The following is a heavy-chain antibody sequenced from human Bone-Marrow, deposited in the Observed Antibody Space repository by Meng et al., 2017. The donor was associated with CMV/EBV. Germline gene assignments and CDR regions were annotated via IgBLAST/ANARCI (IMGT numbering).Heavy chain of an antibody. J-gene: IGHJ3*02. V-gene: IGHV3-21*01. CDR1: GFTFSSYS. Sequence: GGSLRLSCAASGFTFSSYSMNWVRQAPGKGLEWVSSISSSSYIYYADSVKGRFTISRDNAKNSLYLQMNSLRAEDTAVYYCARPVYYDFWSGYLYDDAFDIWGQGTMVTVSS. D-gene: IGHD3-3*01. CDR3: ARPVYYDFWSGYLYDDAFDI. CDR2: ISSSSYI.